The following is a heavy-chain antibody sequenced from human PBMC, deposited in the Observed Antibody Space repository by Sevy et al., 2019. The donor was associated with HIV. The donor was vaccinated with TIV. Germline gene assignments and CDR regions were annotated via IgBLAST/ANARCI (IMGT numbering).Heavy chain of an antibody. Sequence: GGSLRLSCAASGFTFSSYSMNWVRQAPGKGLEWVSYISGSSNYIYYAESVKGRFIISRDNAKNTLYLQMNSLRADDTAVYYCARGPPDGSYDYFDYWGQGTLVTVSS. CDR3: ARGPPDGSYDYFDY. J-gene: IGHJ4*02. CDR1: GFTFSSYS. V-gene: IGHV3-21*05. D-gene: IGHD1-26*01. CDR2: ISGSSNYI.